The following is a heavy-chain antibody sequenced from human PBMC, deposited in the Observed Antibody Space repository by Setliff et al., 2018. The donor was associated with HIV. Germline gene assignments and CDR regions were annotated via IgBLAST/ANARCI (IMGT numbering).Heavy chain of an antibody. CDR3: ARSRLHYYGSGSYLPLGY. D-gene: IGHD3-10*01. J-gene: IGHJ4*02. Sequence: PSETLSLTCAVYGGSLSGYYWSWIRQPPGKGLEWFGEINHSGSTNYNPSLKSRVTISVDTSKNQFSLKLSSATAADTAVYYCARSRLHYYGSGSYLPLGYWGQGTLVTVSS. CDR1: GGSLSGYY. V-gene: IGHV4-34*01. CDR2: INHSGST.